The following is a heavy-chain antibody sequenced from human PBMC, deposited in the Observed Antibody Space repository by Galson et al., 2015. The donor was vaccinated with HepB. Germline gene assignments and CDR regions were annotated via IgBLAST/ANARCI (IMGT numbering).Heavy chain of an antibody. CDR3: ATFLYYDSSGYYPYYYYYGMDV. CDR2: ISGSGGST. CDR1: GFTFSSYA. D-gene: IGHD3-22*01. V-gene: IGHV3-23*01. Sequence: SLRLSCAASGFTFSSYAMSWVRQAPGTGLEWVSAISGSGGSTYYADSAKGRFTISRDNSKNTLYLQMNSLRAEDTAVYYCATFLYYDSSGYYPYYYYYGMDVWGQGTTVTVSS. J-gene: IGHJ6*02.